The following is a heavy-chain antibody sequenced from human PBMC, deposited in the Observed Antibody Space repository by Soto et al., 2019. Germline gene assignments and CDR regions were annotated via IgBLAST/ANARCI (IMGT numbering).Heavy chain of an antibody. J-gene: IGHJ4*02. Sequence: QLRLQESGSGLVKPSQTLSLTCAVSGGSISSGGYSWSWIRQPPGKGLEWIGYIYHSGSTYYNPSLKSRVTISVDRSKNQFSLKLSSVTAADTAVYYCARGDDSSGYPFDYWGQGTLVTVSS. CDR2: IYHSGST. CDR3: ARGDDSSGYPFDY. CDR1: GGSISSGGYS. D-gene: IGHD3-22*01. V-gene: IGHV4-30-2*01.